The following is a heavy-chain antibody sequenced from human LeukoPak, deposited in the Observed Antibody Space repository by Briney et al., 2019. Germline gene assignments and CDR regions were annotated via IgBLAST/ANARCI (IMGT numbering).Heavy chain of an antibody. V-gene: IGHV4-59*01. Sequence: SETLSLTCTVSGGSISSYYWSWIRQPPGKGLEWIGYIYYSGSTNYNPSLKSRVTISVDTSKNQFSLKLSSVTAADTAVYYGARAYDSSGYYYSFDPWGQGTLVTVSS. J-gene: IGHJ5*02. D-gene: IGHD3-22*01. CDR2: IYYSGST. CDR3: ARAYDSSGYYYSFDP. CDR1: GGSISSYY.